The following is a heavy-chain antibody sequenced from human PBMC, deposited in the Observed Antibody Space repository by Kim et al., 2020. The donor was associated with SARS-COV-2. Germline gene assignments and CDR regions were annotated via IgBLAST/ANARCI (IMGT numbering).Heavy chain of an antibody. J-gene: IGHJ4*02. V-gene: IGHV3-23*01. CDR3: AKDRPRVGANGIDY. CDR1: GFTFSSYA. Sequence: GGSLRLSCAASGFTFSSYAMSWVRQAPGKGLEWVSVISDSGGDAFYTDSVKGRFTISRDNSKNTLYLQMNSLRAEDTAIYYCAKDRPRVGANGIDYWGQGTLVTVSS. D-gene: IGHD1-26*01. CDR2: ISDSGGDA.